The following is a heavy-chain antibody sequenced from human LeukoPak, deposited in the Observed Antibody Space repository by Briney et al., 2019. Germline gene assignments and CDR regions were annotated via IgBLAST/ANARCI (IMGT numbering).Heavy chain of an antibody. CDR2: INHSGST. D-gene: IGHD6-19*01. V-gene: IGHV4-34*01. CDR1: GGSFSGYY. Sequence: SETLSLTCAVYGGSFSGYYWSWIRQPPGKGLEWIGEINHSGSTNYNPSLKSRVTISVDTSKNQFSLKLSSVTAADTAVYYCARLKGSGWCSADYWGQGTLVTVSS. J-gene: IGHJ4*02. CDR3: ARLKGSGWCSADY.